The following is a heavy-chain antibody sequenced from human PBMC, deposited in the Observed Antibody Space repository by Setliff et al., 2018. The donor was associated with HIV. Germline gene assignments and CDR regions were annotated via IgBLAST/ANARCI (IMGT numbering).Heavy chain of an antibody. Sequence: ASVKVSCKTAGYTFTAYFLQWVRQAPGQGLEWIGWISPNTGDTGIALKFQGRVTMTRDTSTSTTYLELDRLTYDDTAIYYCARGGYYTLGTWFDPWGQGTLVTVSS. CDR1: GYTFTAYF. CDR2: ISPNTGDT. J-gene: IGHJ5*02. CDR3: ARGGYYTLGTWFDP. V-gene: IGHV1-2*02. D-gene: IGHD3-3*01.